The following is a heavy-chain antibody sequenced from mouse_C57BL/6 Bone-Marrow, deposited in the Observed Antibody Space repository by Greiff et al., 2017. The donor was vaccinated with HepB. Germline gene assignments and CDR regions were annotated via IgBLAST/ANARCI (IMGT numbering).Heavy chain of an antibody. D-gene: IGHD2-1*01. CDR3: ASGDLLGNY. Sequence: VKLQQPGAELVMPGASVKLSCKASGYTFTSYWMHWVKQRPGQGLEWIGEIDPSDSYTNYNQKFKGKSTLTVDKSSSTAYMQLSSLTSEDSAVYYCASGDLLGNYWGQGTTLTVSS. V-gene: IGHV1-69*01. CDR2: IDPSDSYT. J-gene: IGHJ2*01. CDR1: GYTFTSYW.